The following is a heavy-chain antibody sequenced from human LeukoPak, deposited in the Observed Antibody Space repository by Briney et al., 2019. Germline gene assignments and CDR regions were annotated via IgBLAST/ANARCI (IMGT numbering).Heavy chain of an antibody. Sequence: KASETLSLTCTVSGGSISSSSYYWGWIRQPPGKGLEWIGYIYYSGSTNYNPSLKSRVTISVDTSKNQFSLKLSSVTAADTAVYYCARATPNTIFGVVIAANFDYWGQGTLVTVSS. V-gene: IGHV4-61*05. D-gene: IGHD3-3*01. CDR2: IYYSGST. CDR1: GGSISSSSYY. CDR3: ARATPNTIFGVVIAANFDY. J-gene: IGHJ4*02.